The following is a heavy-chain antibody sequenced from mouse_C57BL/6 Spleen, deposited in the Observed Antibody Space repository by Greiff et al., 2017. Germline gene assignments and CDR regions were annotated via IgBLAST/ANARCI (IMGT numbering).Heavy chain of an antibody. CDR3: ARGDYGLDY. V-gene: IGHV1-19*01. Sequence: VQLQQSGPVLVKPGASVKMSCKASGYTFTDYYMNWVKQSHGKSLEWIGVINPYNGGTSYNQKFKGKATLTVDKSSSTAYMELNSLTSEDSAVYYCARGDYGLDYWGQGTTLTVSS. J-gene: IGHJ2*01. D-gene: IGHD1-1*02. CDR1: GYTFTDYY. CDR2: INPYNGGT.